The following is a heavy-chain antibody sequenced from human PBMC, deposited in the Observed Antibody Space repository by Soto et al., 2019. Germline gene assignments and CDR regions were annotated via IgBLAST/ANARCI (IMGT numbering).Heavy chain of an antibody. J-gene: IGHJ6*02. CDR3: ARGYCSSTSCYTRPYGRYYGMDV. V-gene: IGHV3-21*01. CDR2: ISSSSSYI. CDR1: GFTFSSYS. D-gene: IGHD2-2*02. Sequence: KSGGSLRLSCAASGFTFSSYSMNWVRQAPGKGLEWVSSISSSSSYIYYADSVKGRFTISRDNAKNSLYLQMNSLRAEDTAVYYCARGYCSSTSCYTRPYGRYYGMDVWGQGTTVTVSS.